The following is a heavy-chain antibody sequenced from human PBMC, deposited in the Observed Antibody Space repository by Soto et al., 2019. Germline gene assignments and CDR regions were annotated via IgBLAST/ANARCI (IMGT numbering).Heavy chain of an antibody. CDR1: GGSFSGYI. Sequence: PSETLSLTCAVYGGSFSGYIWTWIRQPPGKGLQWIGQINHSGSTNYNPSLKSRVTISVHTSNSQFSLELSSVTAADTAVYYCARSLISECYDTSGVYYFDYWGQGTLVTVSS. CDR3: ARSLISECYDTSGVYYFDY. J-gene: IGHJ4*02. CDR2: INHSGST. V-gene: IGHV4-34*01. D-gene: IGHD5-12*01.